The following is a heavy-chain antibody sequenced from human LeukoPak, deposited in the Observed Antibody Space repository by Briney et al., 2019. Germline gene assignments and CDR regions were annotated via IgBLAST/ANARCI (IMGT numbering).Heavy chain of an antibody. D-gene: IGHD6-13*01. CDR1: GYTFTSYY. Sequence: ASVKVSCRASGYTFTSYYMHWVGQPPGQGLEGMGIINPGGGSTSYAQKFQGRVTMTRDTSTSTVYMELSSLRSEDTAVYYCARDTLGYSSSWGQGTLVTVSS. CDR2: INPGGGST. V-gene: IGHV1-46*01. CDR3: ARDTLGYSSS. J-gene: IGHJ4*02.